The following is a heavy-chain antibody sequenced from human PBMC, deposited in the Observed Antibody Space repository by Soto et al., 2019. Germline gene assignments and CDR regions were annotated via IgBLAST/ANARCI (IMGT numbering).Heavy chain of an antibody. Sequence: PGGSLRLSCAASGFTFSSYAMHWVRQAPGKGLEWVAVISYDGSNKYYADSVKGRFTISRDNSKNTLYLQMNSLRAEDTAVYYCARGNDILTGATYYFDYWGQGTLVTVSS. CDR3: ARGNDILTGATYYFDY. V-gene: IGHV3-30-3*01. CDR2: ISYDGSNK. D-gene: IGHD3-9*01. J-gene: IGHJ4*02. CDR1: GFTFSSYA.